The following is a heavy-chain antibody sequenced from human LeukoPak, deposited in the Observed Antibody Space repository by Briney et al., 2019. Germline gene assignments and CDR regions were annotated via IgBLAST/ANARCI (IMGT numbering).Heavy chain of an antibody. V-gene: IGHV3-74*01. D-gene: IGHD1-26*01. CDR3: AKDRLGAMLYFNY. J-gene: IGHJ4*02. Sequence: PGGSLRLSCAASGCAFSGYWMHWVREAPGKGLVWLSRINGDGYSISYADSVKGRFTISRDNAKKTLYLQMNSLRAEDTAVYYCAKDRLGAMLYFNYWGQGTLVTVSS. CDR2: INGDGYSI. CDR1: GCAFSGYW.